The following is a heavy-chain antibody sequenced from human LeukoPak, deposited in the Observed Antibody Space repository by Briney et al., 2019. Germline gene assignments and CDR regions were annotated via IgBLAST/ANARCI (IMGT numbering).Heavy chain of an antibody. CDR1: VYTFTSYY. V-gene: IGHV1-46*01. D-gene: IGHD6-25*01. J-gene: IGHJ3*02. CDR3: ARGRHSDAFDI. CDR2: INPSGGST. Sequence: ASVKVSCKASVYTFTSYYMHWVRQAPGQGLEGMGIINPSGGSTSYAQKFQGRVTMTRDTSTSTVYMELSSLRSEDTAVYYCARGRHSDAFDIWGQGTMVTVSS.